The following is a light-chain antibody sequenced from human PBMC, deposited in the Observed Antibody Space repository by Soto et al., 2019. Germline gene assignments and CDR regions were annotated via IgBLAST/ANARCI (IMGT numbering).Light chain of an antibody. CDR1: QSVTSN. CDR2: GAS. V-gene: IGKV3-15*01. CDR3: QQYNNWPPYT. Sequence: EVVMTQSPATLSVSPGERATLSRRASQSVTSNLAWYQQKPGQAPRLLIYGASTRATGIPARFSGSGSGTEFTLTISSLQSEDFAVYYCQQYNNWPPYTFGQGTKLGIK. J-gene: IGKJ2*01.